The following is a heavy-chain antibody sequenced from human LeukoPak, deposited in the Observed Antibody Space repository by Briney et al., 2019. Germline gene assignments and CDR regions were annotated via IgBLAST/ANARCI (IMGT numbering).Heavy chain of an antibody. CDR3: AREAVEPNWFDP. Sequence: GESLRISCKGSGYFFTSYWISWVRQLPGKGLEWMGRIDPSDSYTNYSPSFQGHVTISADKSISTAYLQWSSLKASDTAMYYCAREAVEPNWFDPWGQGTLVTVS. J-gene: IGHJ5*02. CDR2: IDPSDSYT. V-gene: IGHV5-10-1*01. CDR1: GYFFTSYW.